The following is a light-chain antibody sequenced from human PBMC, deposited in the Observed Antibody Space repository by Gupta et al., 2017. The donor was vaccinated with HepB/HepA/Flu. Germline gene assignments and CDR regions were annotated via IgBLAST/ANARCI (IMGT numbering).Light chain of an antibody. CDR3: TSHTTANTWV. CDR2: EVT. CDR1: SDDIGSYNR. V-gene: IGLV2-18*02. Sequence: QSALTQPPSVSGSPGQSVTISCPGTSDDIGSYNRVSWYQQSPGTTPKLLIYEVTNRPSGVPDRFSASKSGNTASLTISGLQVEDEGDYYCTSHTTANTWVFGGGTKVTVL. J-gene: IGLJ2*01.